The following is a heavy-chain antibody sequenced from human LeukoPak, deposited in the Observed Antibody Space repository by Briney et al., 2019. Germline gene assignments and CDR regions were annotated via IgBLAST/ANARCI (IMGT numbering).Heavy chain of an antibody. D-gene: IGHD4-11*01. CDR1: VYSISSGFY. CDR2: FYHNGTT. Sequence: PSETLSLTFTVSVYSISSGFYWDWIRQPPGKGLEWIGTFYHNGTTYYSPSLKSRVTISVDTSKNQFSLRLSSVTAADTAVYCARAKESDYSFDYWGQGTLVTVSS. V-gene: IGHV4-38-2*02. CDR3: ARAKESDYSFDY. J-gene: IGHJ4*02.